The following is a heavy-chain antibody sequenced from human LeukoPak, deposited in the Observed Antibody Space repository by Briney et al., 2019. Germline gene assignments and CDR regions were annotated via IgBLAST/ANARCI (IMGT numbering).Heavy chain of an antibody. CDR3: AREGRPLTIFGVVTTLANYGMDV. CDR1: GFSFSTYS. Sequence: PGGSLRLSCAASGFSFSTYSMNWIRQAPGKGLEWVSYISSGGSTIYYADSVKGRFTISRDNAKNSVYLQMNSLRAEDTAVYYCAREGRPLTIFGVVTTLANYGMDVWGQGTTVTVSS. J-gene: IGHJ6*02. CDR2: ISSGGSTI. V-gene: IGHV3-11*01. D-gene: IGHD3-3*01.